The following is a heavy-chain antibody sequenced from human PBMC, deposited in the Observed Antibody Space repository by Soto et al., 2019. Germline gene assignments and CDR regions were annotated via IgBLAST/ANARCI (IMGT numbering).Heavy chain of an antibody. D-gene: IGHD3-22*01. Sequence: SLRLSCAASGFTFSSYGMHWVRQAPGKGLEWVAVISYDGSNKYYADSVKGRFTISRDNSKNTLYLQMNSLRAEDTAVYYCAKDPLPYYYDSSPGYWGQGTLVTVSS. CDR3: AKDPLPYYYDSSPGY. CDR1: GFTFSSYG. V-gene: IGHV3-30*18. J-gene: IGHJ4*02. CDR2: ISYDGSNK.